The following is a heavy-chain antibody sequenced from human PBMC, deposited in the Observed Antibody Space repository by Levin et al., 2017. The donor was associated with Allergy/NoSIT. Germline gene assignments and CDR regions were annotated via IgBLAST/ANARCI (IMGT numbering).Heavy chain of an antibody. V-gene: IGHV4-34*01. CDR3: ARHFKYRITIFGVVIPPDGMDV. Sequence: SQTLSLPCAVYGGSFRGYYWSWIRQPPGKGLEWIGEINHSGSTNYNPSLKSRVTISVDTSKNQFSLKLSSVTAADTAVYYCARHFKYRITIFGVVIPPDGMDVWGQGTTVTVSS. J-gene: IGHJ6*02. D-gene: IGHD3-3*01. CDR2: INHSGST. CDR1: GGSFRGYY.